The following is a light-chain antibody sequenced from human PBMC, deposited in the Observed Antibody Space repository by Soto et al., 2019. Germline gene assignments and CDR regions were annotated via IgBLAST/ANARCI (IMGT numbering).Light chain of an antibody. CDR3: CSYAGSDTYV. CDR2: DVS. V-gene: IGLV2-11*01. J-gene: IGLJ1*01. Sequence: QSALTQPRSVSGSPGQSVTISCTGSSRDVGGYDYVSWYQQHPGKAPKVMIYDVSQRPSGVPDRFSGSKSGNTASLTISGLQAEDEADYYCCSYAGSDTYVFGSGTKVTVL. CDR1: SRDVGGYDY.